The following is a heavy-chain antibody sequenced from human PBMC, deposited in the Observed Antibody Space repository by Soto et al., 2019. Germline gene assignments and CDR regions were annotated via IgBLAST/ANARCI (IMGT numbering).Heavy chain of an antibody. CDR3: ARWELRYGMDV. CDR1: GFTFSSYS. J-gene: IGHJ6*02. CDR2: ISSSSSYI. V-gene: IGHV3-21*01. Sequence: GGSLRLSCAASGFTFSSYSMNWVRQAPGKGLEWVSSISSSSSYIYYADSVKGRFTISRDNAKNSLYLQMNSLRAEDTAVYYCARWELRYGMDVWGQGTTVTVSS. D-gene: IGHD1-26*01.